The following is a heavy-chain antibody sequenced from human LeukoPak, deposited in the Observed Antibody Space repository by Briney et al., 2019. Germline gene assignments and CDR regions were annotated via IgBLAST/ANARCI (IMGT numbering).Heavy chain of an antibody. V-gene: IGHV3-7*01. CDR2: IKQDGSEK. Sequence: PGGSLRLSCAASGFTFSSYWMSWVRQAPGTGLEWVANIKQDGSEKYYVDSVKGRFTISRDNAKNSLYLQMNSLRAEDTAVYYCARVRYQLLPDAFDIWGQGTMVTVSS. CDR1: GFTFSSYW. J-gene: IGHJ3*02. CDR3: ARVRYQLLPDAFDI. D-gene: IGHD2-2*01.